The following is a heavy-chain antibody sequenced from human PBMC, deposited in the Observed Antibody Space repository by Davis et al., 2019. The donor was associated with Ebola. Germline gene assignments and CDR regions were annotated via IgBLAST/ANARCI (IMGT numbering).Heavy chain of an antibody. V-gene: IGHV3-23*01. CDR3: AKDWRYSYGRGVVDY. J-gene: IGHJ4*02. CDR1: GFTVSSNY. Sequence: GESLKISCAASGFTVSSNYMSWVRQAPGKGLEWVSAISGSGGSTYYADSVKGRFTISRDNSKNTLYLQMNSLRAEDTAVYYCAKDWRYSYGRGVVDYWGQGTLVTVSS. CDR2: ISGSGGST. D-gene: IGHD5-18*01.